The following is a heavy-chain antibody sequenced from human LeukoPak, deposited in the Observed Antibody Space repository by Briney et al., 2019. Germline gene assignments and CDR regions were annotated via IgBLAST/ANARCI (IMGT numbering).Heavy chain of an antibody. D-gene: IGHD2-15*01. CDR2: IYYGGST. V-gene: IGHV4-59*01. CDR3: ARGGGSAFDI. J-gene: IGHJ3*02. Sequence: SETLSLTCIVSGGSISSYYWSWIRQPPGKGLEWIGYIYYGGSTSYNPSLKSRVTISVDTSKNQFSLKLSSVTAADTAVYYCARGGGSAFDIWGQGTMVTVSS. CDR1: GGSISSYY.